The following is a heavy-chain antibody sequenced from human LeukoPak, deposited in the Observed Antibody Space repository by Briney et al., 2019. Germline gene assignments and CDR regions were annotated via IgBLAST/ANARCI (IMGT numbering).Heavy chain of an antibody. CDR1: GYTFTGYY. Sequence: ASVKVSCKASGYTFTGYYMHWVRQAPGQGLEWMGWINPNSGGTNYAQRLQGRVTMTRDTSISTAYMELSRLRSDDTAVYYCAREGKSGYYFNWFDPWGQGTLVTVSS. D-gene: IGHD3-22*01. CDR2: INPNSGGT. CDR3: AREGKSGYYFNWFDP. V-gene: IGHV1-2*02. J-gene: IGHJ5*02.